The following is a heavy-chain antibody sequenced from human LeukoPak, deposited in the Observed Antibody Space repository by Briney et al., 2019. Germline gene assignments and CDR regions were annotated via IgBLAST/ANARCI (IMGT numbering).Heavy chain of an antibody. CDR3: AREVNIQADSDAFDI. CDR2: ISYSGSA. J-gene: IGHJ3*02. D-gene: IGHD1/OR15-1a*01. V-gene: IGHV4-30-4*08. CDR1: GGSFRSRNYL. Sequence: SQTLSLTCTASGGSFRSRNYLWSWIRQTPGEGLEWIGYISYSGSAYYNPSLKSRVTISIDTSNSQFSLRLRSVTAADTAVYYCAREVNIQADSDAFDIWGPGTTVTVSS.